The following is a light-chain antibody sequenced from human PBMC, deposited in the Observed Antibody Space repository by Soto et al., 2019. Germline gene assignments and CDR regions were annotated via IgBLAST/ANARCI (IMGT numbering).Light chain of an antibody. J-gene: IGKJ4*01. V-gene: IGKV3-15*01. CDR2: GAS. CDR3: QQYNNWPPLT. CDR1: QSVSSN. Sequence: EIVMTQSPATLSVSPGERVTLSCRASQSVSSNLGWYQQKPGQAPGLLIYGASTRATGIPARFSGSGSGTEFTLTISSLQSEDFAVYYCQQYNNWPPLTFGGGTKVEIK.